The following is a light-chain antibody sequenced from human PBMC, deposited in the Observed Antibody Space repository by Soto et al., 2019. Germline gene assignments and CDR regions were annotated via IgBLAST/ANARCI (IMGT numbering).Light chain of an antibody. Sequence: QSVLTQPASVSGSLGQSITISCIGTSSNIGSYNLVSWYQHQPGKAPKIMIFEGSKRPSGVSNRFSGSRSGNTASLTISGRQAEDEADYYCCSFAGSGTQYVFGTGTKVTVL. J-gene: IGLJ1*01. CDR3: CSFAGSGTQYV. V-gene: IGLV2-23*01. CDR1: SSNIGSYNL. CDR2: EGS.